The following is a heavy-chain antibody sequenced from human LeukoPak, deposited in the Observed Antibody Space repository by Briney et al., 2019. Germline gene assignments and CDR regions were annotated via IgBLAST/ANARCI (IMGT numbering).Heavy chain of an antibody. CDR2: IWYDATNQ. CDR3: ARDYQRGFQPRDWFDA. Sequence: GGSLRLSCAASGFTFSSYGMHWVRQAPGKGLEWVAVIWYDATNQYTADSFQGRFSISRDNSKNMLYLQMNSLSAEDTGVYYCARDYQRGFQPRDWFDAWGQGTLVTVSS. CDR1: GFTFSSYG. V-gene: IGHV3-33*01. D-gene: IGHD1-14*01. J-gene: IGHJ5*02.